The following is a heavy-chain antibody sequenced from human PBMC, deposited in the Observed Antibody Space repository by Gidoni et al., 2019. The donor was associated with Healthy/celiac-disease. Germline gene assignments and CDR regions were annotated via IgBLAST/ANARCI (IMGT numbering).Heavy chain of an antibody. CDR3: ARATTGGILVAWIPPNYFDY. Sequence: QVQLQESGPGLVEPSQTLSLTCTVSGGSISSGGYYWSWIRQHPGKGLEWIGYSYYSGSTYYNPSLKSRVTISVDTSKNQFSLKLSSVTAADTAVYYCARATTGGILVAWIPPNYFDYWGQGTLVTVSS. J-gene: IGHJ4*02. V-gene: IGHV4-31*03. CDR1: GGSISSGGYY. CDR2: SYYSGST. D-gene: IGHD5-18*01.